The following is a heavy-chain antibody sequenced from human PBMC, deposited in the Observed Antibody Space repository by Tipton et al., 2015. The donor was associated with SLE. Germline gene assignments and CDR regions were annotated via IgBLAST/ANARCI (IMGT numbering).Heavy chain of an antibody. D-gene: IGHD3-22*01. CDR1: GGSFSGYY. Sequence: TLSLTCAVYGGSFSGYYWSWIRQPPGKGLEWIGEINHSGSTNYNPSLKSRVTISVDTSKNQFSLKLSSVTAADTAVYYCARDKAFYDSSGYYSYWGQGTLVTVSS. V-gene: IGHV4-34*01. CDR2: INHSGST. J-gene: IGHJ4*02. CDR3: ARDKAFYDSSGYYSY.